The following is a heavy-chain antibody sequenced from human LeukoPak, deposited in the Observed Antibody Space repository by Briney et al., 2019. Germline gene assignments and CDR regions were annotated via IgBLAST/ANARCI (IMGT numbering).Heavy chain of an antibody. Sequence: GGSLRLSCAASGFIFSSHHMHWVRQPPGKGLEWVSAISGSGGSTYYADSVKGRFTISRDNSKNTLYLQMNSLRAEDTAVYYCAKPSSSWSYYFDYWGQGTLVTVSS. D-gene: IGHD6-13*01. CDR2: ISGSGGST. J-gene: IGHJ4*02. CDR3: AKPSSSWSYYFDY. CDR1: GFIFSSHH. V-gene: IGHV3-23*01.